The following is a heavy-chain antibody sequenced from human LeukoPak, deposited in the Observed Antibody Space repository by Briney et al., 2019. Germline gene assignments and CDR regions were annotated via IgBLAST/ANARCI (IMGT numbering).Heavy chain of an antibody. Sequence: GGSLRLSCAASDFSFSNYAMSWVRQAPGKGLEWVSAVSNRGGSTYYADSVKGRFTISRDNSKNTLYLQMNSLRAEDTSVYYCAKDRDPYDYGSGSYYNGVFDYWGQGTLVTVSS. J-gene: IGHJ4*02. CDR3: AKDRDPYDYGSGSYYNGVFDY. CDR2: VSNRGGST. D-gene: IGHD3-10*01. CDR1: DFSFSNYA. V-gene: IGHV3-23*01.